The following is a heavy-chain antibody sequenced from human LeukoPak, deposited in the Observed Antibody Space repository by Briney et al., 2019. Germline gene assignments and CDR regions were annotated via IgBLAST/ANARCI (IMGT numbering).Heavy chain of an antibody. CDR3: VAKRDWYFDL. V-gene: IGHV3-48*03. CDR2: ISSSGRTT. J-gene: IGHJ2*01. Sequence: PGGSLRLSCAASRFSFSSYEMTWVRQAPGRWLEWVAYISSSGRTTYYADSVKGRFTISRDNAKNSLYLQMSNLRAEDTAVYYCVAKRDWYFDLWGRGTLVTVSS. CDR1: RFSFSSYE.